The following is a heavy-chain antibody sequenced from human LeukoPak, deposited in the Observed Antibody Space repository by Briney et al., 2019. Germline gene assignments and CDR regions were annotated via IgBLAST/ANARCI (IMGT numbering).Heavy chain of an antibody. CDR1: GGSLSGYY. V-gene: IGHV4-34*01. J-gene: IGHJ6*03. D-gene: IGHD3-3*01. CDR3: ARGLGGWQLRFMDV. Sequence: SETLSLTCAVYGGSLSGYYWSWIRQPPGKGLEWIGEINHSGSTNYNPSLKSRVTISVDTSKNQFSLKLSSVTAADTAVYYCARGLGGWQLRFMDVWGKGTTVTVSS. CDR2: INHSGST.